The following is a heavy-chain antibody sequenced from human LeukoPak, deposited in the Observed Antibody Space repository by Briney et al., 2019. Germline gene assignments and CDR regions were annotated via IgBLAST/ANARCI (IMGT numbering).Heavy chain of an antibody. V-gene: IGHV4-30-4*08. CDR3: ARGSWYENWFDP. D-gene: IGHD6-13*01. Sequence: SETLSLTCTVSGGSISSGDYYWSWIRQPPGKGLEWIGYIYYSGSTYYNPSLKSRATISVDTSKNQFSLKLSSVTAADTAVYYCARGSWYENWFDPWGQGTLVTVSS. CDR1: GGSISSGDYY. CDR2: IYYSGST. J-gene: IGHJ5*02.